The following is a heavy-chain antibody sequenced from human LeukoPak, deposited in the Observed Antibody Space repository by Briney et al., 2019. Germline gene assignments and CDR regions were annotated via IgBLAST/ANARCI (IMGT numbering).Heavy chain of an antibody. Sequence: SAPLSLTCTVSGGSISSSSYYWGWIRPPPGKGLEWIGSIYYSGSTYYNPSLKSRVTISVDTSKNQFSLKLSSGTAADTAVYYCAGFGKSITEPDYWGQGTLVTVSS. D-gene: IGHD3-10*01. CDR2: IYYSGST. V-gene: IGHV4-39*01. CDR1: GGSISSSSYY. CDR3: AGFGKSITEPDY. J-gene: IGHJ4*02.